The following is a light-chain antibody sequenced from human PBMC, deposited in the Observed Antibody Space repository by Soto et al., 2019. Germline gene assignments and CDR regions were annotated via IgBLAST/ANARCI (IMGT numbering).Light chain of an antibody. CDR3: GTWDSSLSAYV. J-gene: IGLJ1*01. V-gene: IGLV1-51*02. Sequence: QSVLTQPPSVSAAPGQKVTISWSGSSSNIGNNYVSWYQQLPGTAPKLLIYENNKRPSGIPDRFSGSKSGTSATLGITGLQAGDEADYYCGTWDSSLSAYVFGTGTKVTVL. CDR2: ENN. CDR1: SSNIGNNY.